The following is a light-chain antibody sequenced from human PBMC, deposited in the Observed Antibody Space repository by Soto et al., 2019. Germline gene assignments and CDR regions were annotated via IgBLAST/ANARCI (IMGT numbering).Light chain of an antibody. CDR1: SSDVGGYNY. V-gene: IGLV2-14*01. CDR3: SSYKSRSTYV. CDR2: EVS. J-gene: IGLJ1*01. Sequence: QSALTQPRSVSGSPGQSITISCTGTSSDVGGYNYVSWYQQHPGKAPKLMIYEVSNRPSGVSNRFSGSKSGNTASLTISGLQDEEEADYYCSSYKSRSTYVFGTGPNVTV.